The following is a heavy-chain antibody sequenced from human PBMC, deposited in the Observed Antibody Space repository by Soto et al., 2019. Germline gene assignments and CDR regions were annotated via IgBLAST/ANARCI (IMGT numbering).Heavy chain of an antibody. D-gene: IGHD2-2*01. Sequence: GGSLRLSCAASGFTFSSYAMSWVRQAPGKGLEWVSAISGSGGSTYYADSVKGRFTISRDNSKNTLYLQMNSLRAEDTAVYYCANTGVTAAMYPPVFDIWGQGTMVTVSS. J-gene: IGHJ3*02. V-gene: IGHV3-23*01. CDR3: ANTGVTAAMYPPVFDI. CDR2: ISGSGGST. CDR1: GFTFSSYA.